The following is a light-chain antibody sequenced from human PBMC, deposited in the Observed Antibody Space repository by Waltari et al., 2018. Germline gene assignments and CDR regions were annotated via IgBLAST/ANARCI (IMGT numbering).Light chain of an antibody. CDR3: QQYRDTPYT. CDR2: WAS. Sequence: DIVMTQSPDSLAVSLGERATIHCKSSQSIFYSSNNKDYLAWYQLKPGQPPKLLIYWASTRESGVPDRFSGSGTGTDFTLTISSRQTEDVATYYCQQYRDTPYTFGQGTNLEI. CDR1: QSIFYSSNNKDY. V-gene: IGKV4-1*01. J-gene: IGKJ2*01.